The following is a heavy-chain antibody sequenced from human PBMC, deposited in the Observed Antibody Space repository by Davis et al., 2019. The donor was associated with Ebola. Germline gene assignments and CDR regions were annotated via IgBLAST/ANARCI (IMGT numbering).Heavy chain of an antibody. CDR1: GFTFSSYD. Sequence: GGSLRLSCAASGFTFSSYDMHWVRQATGKGLEWVSAIGTAGDTYYPGSVKGRFTISRENAKNSLYLQMNSLRAGDTAVYYCARDRGTPGYYGMDVWGQGTTVTVSS. CDR3: ARDRGTPGYYGMDV. V-gene: IGHV3-13*01. CDR2: IGTAGDT. J-gene: IGHJ6*02. D-gene: IGHD3-10*01.